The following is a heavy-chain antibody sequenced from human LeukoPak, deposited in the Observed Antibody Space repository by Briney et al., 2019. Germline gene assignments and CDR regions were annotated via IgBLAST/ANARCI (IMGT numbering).Heavy chain of an antibody. CDR2: ISSGSSYI. CDR1: GFTVSSNY. Sequence: PGGSLRLSCAASGFTVSSNYMSWVRQAPGKGLEWVSSISSGSSYIYYADSVKGRFTISRDNAKNSLYLQMNSLRAEDTAVYYCAVNDAFDIWGQGTMVTVSS. J-gene: IGHJ3*02. CDR3: AVNDAFDI. V-gene: IGHV3-21*01.